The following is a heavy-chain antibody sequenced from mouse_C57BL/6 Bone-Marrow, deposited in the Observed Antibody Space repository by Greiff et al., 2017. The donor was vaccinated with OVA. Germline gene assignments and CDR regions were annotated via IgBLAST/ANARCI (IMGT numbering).Heavy chain of an antibody. J-gene: IGHJ4*01. V-gene: IGHV5-6*02. CDR1: GFTFSSYG. Sequence: EVKLVESGGDLVKPGGSLKLSCAASGFTFSSYGMSWVRQTPDKRLEWVATISSGGSYTYYPDSVKGRFTISRANAKNTLYLQMSSLKSEDTAMYYCARRAYYGPSMDYWGQGTSVTVSS. D-gene: IGHD1-1*01. CDR3: ARRAYYGPSMDY. CDR2: ISSGGSYT.